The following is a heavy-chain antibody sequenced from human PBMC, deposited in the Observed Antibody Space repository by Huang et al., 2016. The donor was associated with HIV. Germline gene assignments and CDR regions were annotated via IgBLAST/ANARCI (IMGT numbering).Heavy chain of an antibody. Sequence: EVQLVQSGAEVKKPGESLKISCKGSGYRFRSNWIGWVRQMPGKGLEWMGIIYPGYSDTRYSPSFQGQVTISADKSITTAYLQWSSLKASDTARYYCARLIGSPSFYYGLDVWGQGTTVTVSS. V-gene: IGHV5-51*01. CDR2: IYPGYSDT. CDR1: GYRFRSNW. CDR3: ARLIGSPSFYYGLDV. D-gene: IGHD3-10*01. J-gene: IGHJ6*02.